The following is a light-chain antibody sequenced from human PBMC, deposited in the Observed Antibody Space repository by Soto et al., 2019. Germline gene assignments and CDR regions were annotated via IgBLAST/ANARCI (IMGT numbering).Light chain of an antibody. J-gene: IGKJ1*01. Sequence: DIVLTRSPATLSLSAGERAPLSCRASQTVSSYLLWYQQKPGQAPRLLIYDVSNRATGIPARFSGSGSGTEFTLTISSLQSEDLAVYYCQQYSNWPRTFGQGTKVDIK. CDR3: QQYSNWPRT. CDR1: QTVSSY. CDR2: DVS. V-gene: IGKV3-11*01.